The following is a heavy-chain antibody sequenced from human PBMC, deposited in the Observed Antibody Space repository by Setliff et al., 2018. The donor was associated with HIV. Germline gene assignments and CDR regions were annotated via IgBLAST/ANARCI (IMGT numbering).Heavy chain of an antibody. CDR2: IIPILGVA. Sequence: SVKVSCKASRGTFNSHTVNWVRQAPGQGLDWMGRIIPILGVANYAQRFQGKVTITADKSTSTAYMELTSLRFDDTAMYYCVRGVQSPPHYSYYYMDVWGEGTMVTVSS. J-gene: IGHJ6*03. CDR3: VRGVQSPPHYSYYYMDV. V-gene: IGHV1-69*02. D-gene: IGHD3-3*01. CDR1: RGTFNSHT.